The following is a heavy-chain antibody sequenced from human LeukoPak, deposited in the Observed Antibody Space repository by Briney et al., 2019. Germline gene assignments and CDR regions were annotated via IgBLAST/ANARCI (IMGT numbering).Heavy chain of an antibody. CDR1: GFTFSSYS. J-gene: IGHJ4*02. V-gene: IGHV3-21*04. Sequence: GGSLRLSCAASGFTFSSYSMNWVRQAPGKGLEWVSSISSSSSYIYYADSVKGRFTISRDNAKNSLYLQMNSLRAEDTALYYCAKGFEVRAFDYWGQGTLVTVSS. CDR3: AKGFEVRAFDY. D-gene: IGHD3-10*01. CDR2: ISSSSSYI.